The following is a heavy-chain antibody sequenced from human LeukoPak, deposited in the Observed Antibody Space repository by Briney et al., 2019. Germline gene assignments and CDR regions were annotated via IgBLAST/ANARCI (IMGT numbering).Heavy chain of an antibody. Sequence: ASVKVSCKASGCTFTSYDINWVRQATGQGLEWMGWMNSNSGNTGYAQKFQGRVTITRNTSISTAYMELSSLRSEDTAVYYCARTDIRWPPIDYWGQGTLVTVSS. CDR1: GCTFTSYD. J-gene: IGHJ4*02. V-gene: IGHV1-8*03. CDR2: MNSNSGNT. CDR3: ARTDIRWPPIDY. D-gene: IGHD4-23*01.